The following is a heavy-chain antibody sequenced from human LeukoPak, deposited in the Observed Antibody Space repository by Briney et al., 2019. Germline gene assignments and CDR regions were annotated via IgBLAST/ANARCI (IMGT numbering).Heavy chain of an antibody. Sequence: SETLSLTCAVYGGSFSGHYWSWIRQPPGKGLEWIGEINHSGSTNYNPSLKSRVTISVDTSKNQFSLKLSSVTAADTAVYYCARGPYQLLYPYYYYYYMDVWGKGTTVTVSS. D-gene: IGHD2-2*02. V-gene: IGHV4-34*01. CDR3: ARGPYQLLYPYYYYYYMDV. CDR1: GGSFSGHY. CDR2: INHSGST. J-gene: IGHJ6*03.